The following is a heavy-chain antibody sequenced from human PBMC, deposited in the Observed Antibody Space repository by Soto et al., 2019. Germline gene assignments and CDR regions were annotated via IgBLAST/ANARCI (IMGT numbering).Heavy chain of an antibody. V-gene: IGHV3-11*05. J-gene: IGHJ3*02. CDR2: IGSSSSYT. CDR1: GFTFSDYY. D-gene: IGHD3-9*01. CDR3: AIDADILTGSDAFDI. Sequence: QVQLVESGGGLVKPGGSLRLSCAASGFTFSDYYMSWIRQAPGKGLEWVSYIGSSSSYTNYADSVKGRFAISRDSANNSLYLQMNSLRAEDTAVYYCAIDADILTGSDAFDIWGQGTMVTVSS.